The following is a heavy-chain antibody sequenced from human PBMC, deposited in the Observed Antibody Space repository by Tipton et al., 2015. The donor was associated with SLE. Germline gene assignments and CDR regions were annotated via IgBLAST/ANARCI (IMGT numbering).Heavy chain of an antibody. J-gene: IGHJ3*02. V-gene: IGHV4-59*12. Sequence: VKPSETLSLTCTVSGGSLNNYYWSWIRQPPGKGLEWIGYIYSSGSTYYNPSLKSRSRVNISLDTSNNQFSLKLSSVTAADTAVYYCARDSEAGGLGAFDIWGQGTKVTVSS. CDR3: ARDSEAGGLGAFDI. CDR2: IYSSGST. D-gene: IGHD6-13*01. CDR1: GGSLNNYY.